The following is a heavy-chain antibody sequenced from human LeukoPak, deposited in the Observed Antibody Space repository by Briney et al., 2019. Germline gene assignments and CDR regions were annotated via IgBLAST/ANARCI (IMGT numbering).Heavy chain of an antibody. CDR1: GGSISSSSYY. D-gene: IGHD3-22*01. J-gene: IGHJ4*02. CDR2: IYTSGST. Sequence: SETLSLTCTVSGGSISSSSYYWSWIRQPAGKGLEWIGRIYTSGSTNYNPSLKSRVTISVDTSKNQFSLKLSSVTAADTAMYYCARATVGHFYDSSGYWAYYFDYWGQGTLVTVSS. V-gene: IGHV4-61*02. CDR3: ARATVGHFYDSSGYWAYYFDY.